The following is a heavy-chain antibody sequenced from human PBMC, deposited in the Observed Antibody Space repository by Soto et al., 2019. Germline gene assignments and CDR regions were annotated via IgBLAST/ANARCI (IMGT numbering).Heavy chain of an antibody. D-gene: IGHD3-3*01. CDR1: GGTFSSYA. CDR2: IIPIFGTA. Sequence: SVKVSCKASGGTFSSYAISWVRQAPGQGLEWMGGIIPIFGTANYAQKFQGRVTITADKSTSTAYMELSSLRSEDTAVYYCARSLRFLEWLNEGCMDVWGQGTTVTVSS. J-gene: IGHJ6*02. CDR3: ARSLRFLEWLNEGCMDV. V-gene: IGHV1-69*06.